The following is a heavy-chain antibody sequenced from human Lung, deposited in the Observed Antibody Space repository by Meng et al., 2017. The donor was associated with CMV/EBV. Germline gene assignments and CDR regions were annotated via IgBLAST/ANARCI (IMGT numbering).Heavy chain of an antibody. Sequence: SETLSLXCAVYGGSFSGYYWSWICQPPGKGLEWIGEINHSGSTNYNPSLKSRVTISVDTSKNQFSLKLSSVTAADTAVYYCARWATANYYYYGMDVWGQGTTVTVSS. J-gene: IGHJ6*02. CDR1: GGSFSGYY. V-gene: IGHV4-34*01. D-gene: IGHD5-24*01. CDR3: ARWATANYYYYGMDV. CDR2: INHSGST.